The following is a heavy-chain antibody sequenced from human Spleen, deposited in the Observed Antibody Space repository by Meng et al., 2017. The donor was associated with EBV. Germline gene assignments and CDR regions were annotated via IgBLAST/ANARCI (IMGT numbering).Heavy chain of an antibody. Sequence: QGQLWQPGAEGKKPGSSGKVSCKTSGGTFRSDAVSWVRQAPGQGLEWMGGLIPMSDAPHYAQKFQDRVRITADESTSTHYMDLSGLRSEDTAVYYCASESGRGFTPDYWGQGTLVTVSS. CDR3: ASESGRGFTPDY. D-gene: IGHD3-10*01. V-gene: IGHV1-69*01. CDR1: GGTFRSDA. CDR2: LIPMSDAP. J-gene: IGHJ4*02.